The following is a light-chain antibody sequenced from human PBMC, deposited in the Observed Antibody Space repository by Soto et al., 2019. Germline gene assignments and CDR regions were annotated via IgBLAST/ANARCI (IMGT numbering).Light chain of an antibody. J-gene: IGKJ5*01. CDR2: GAS. CDR1: QSVSSNT. Sequence: EVVLTQFSATLSLYLGDRATLSCRASQSVSSNTLAWYHQKPGQPPRLLMYGASSRAAGIPARFSGSGSGTDFTLTISSLQPEDFAIYYCQQYDSSLITFGQGTRLEIK. CDR3: QQYDSSLIT. V-gene: IGKV3-20*01.